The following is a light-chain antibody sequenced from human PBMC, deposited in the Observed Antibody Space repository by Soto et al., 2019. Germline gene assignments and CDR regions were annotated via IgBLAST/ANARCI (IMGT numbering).Light chain of an antibody. V-gene: IGLV1-40*01. CDR2: GNS. J-gene: IGLJ2*01. Sequence: QSVLTQPPSVSGAPGQRVTISCTGSSSNIGAGYDVHWYQQLPGTAPKLLIYGNSNRPSGVPDRFSGSKSDTSATLAITGLQAEDEADYYCQSYDSGLSSLVFGGGTKLTVL. CDR1: SSNIGAGYD. CDR3: QSYDSGLSSLV.